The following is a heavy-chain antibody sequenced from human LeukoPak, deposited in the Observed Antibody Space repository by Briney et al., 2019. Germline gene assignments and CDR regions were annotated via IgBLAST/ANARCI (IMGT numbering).Heavy chain of an antibody. CDR2: INHSGST. Sequence: SETLSLTCAVYGGSFSGYYWSWIRQPPGKGLEWIGEINHSGSTNYNPSLTSRVTISVDTSKNQFSLKLSSVTAADTAVYYCARAYGDYPFDYWGQGTLVTVSS. V-gene: IGHV4-34*01. J-gene: IGHJ4*02. D-gene: IGHD4-17*01. CDR3: ARAYGDYPFDY. CDR1: GGSFSGYY.